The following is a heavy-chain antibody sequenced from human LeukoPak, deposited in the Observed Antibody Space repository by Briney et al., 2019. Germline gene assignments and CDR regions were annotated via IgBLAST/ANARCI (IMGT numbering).Heavy chain of an antibody. J-gene: IGHJ4*02. D-gene: IGHD6-19*01. V-gene: IGHV4-34*01. CDR1: RGSLSGYY. Sequence: SETLSLTCAVNRGSLSGYYWSWIRQPPGKGLEWIGEINHSGSTNYNPSLKSRVTISVDTSKNQFSLKLSSVTAADTAVYYCARVTVAGTPDYWGQGTLVTVSS. CDR2: INHSGST. CDR3: ARVTVAGTPDY.